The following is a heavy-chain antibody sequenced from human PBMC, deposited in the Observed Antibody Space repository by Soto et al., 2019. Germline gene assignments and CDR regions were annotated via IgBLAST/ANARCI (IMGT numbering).Heavy chain of an antibody. CDR2: ISAYNGNT. CDR3: ARDLEGGYSYGYVDY. CDR1: GYTFTSYG. Sequence: QVQLVQSGAEVKKPGASVKISCKASGYTFTSYGISWVRQAPGQGLEWMGWISAYNGNTNYAQKLQGRVTMTTDTSTSTAYMELRSLRSDDTAVYYCARDLEGGYSYGYVDYWGQGTLVTVSS. J-gene: IGHJ4*02. V-gene: IGHV1-18*01. D-gene: IGHD5-18*01.